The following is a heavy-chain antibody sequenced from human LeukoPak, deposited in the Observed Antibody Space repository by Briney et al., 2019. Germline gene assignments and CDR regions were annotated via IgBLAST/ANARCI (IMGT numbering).Heavy chain of an antibody. J-gene: IGHJ4*02. Sequence: GGSLRLSCAASGFTFSTYTMNWVRQAPGKGLEWVSYISSSGSDIYYADSVKGRFTISRDNAKNSLYLHMNSLRAEDTAVYYCARDYGGSSPFDYWGQGTLVTVSS. V-gene: IGHV3-21*05. CDR1: GFTFSTYT. D-gene: IGHD4-23*01. CDR3: ARDYGGSSPFDY. CDR2: ISSSGSDI.